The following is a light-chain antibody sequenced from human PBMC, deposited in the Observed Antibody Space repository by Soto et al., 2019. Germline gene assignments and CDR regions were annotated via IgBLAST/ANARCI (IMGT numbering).Light chain of an antibody. V-gene: IGKV1-5*01. CDR1: QSISSW. CDR2: DAS. J-gene: IGKJ4*01. CDR3: QQYNSYSPTLT. Sequence: DIQMTQSPSTLSASEGDRVTITCRASQSISSWLAWYQQKPGKAPKLLIYDASSLESGVPSRFSGSGSGTEFTLTISSLQPDDFATYYCQQYNSYSPTLTFGGGTKVEIK.